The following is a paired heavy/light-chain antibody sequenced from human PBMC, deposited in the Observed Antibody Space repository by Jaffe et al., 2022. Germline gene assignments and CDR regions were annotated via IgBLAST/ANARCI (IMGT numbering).Heavy chain of an antibody. CDR2: IYHSGST. J-gene: IGHJ4*02. Sequence: QVQLQESGPGLVKPSETLSLTCAVSGYSISSNYYWGWIRQPPGKGLEWIGSIYHSGSTYYNPSLKSRLTISVDTSKNQFSLRLSSVTTADTAVYYCARVRVAATVGFDYWGQGTLVTVSS. D-gene: IGHD2-15*01. V-gene: IGHV4-38-2*01. CDR3: ARVRVAATVGFDY. CDR1: GYSISSNYY.
Light chain of an antibody. CDR2: EVS. J-gene: IGLJ1*01. V-gene: IGLV2-14*01. CDR1: SSDVGYYDY. Sequence: QSALTQPASVSGSPGQSITISCTGTSSDVGYYDYVSWYQQHPGKAPKLMIYEVSNRPSGVSYRFSGSKSGNTASLAISGLQAEDEADYYCSSYTSSTLNVFGTGTKVTVL. CDR3: SSYTSSTLNV.